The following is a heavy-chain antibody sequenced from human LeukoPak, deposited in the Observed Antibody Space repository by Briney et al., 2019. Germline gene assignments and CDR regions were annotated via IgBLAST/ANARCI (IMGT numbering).Heavy chain of an antibody. D-gene: IGHD6-19*01. CDR2: IYYSGCT. J-gene: IGHJ4*02. V-gene: IGHV4-59*01. CDR1: GGSISSYY. CDR3: ARVAVDTFDY. Sequence: KTSETLSLTCTVSGGSISSYYWSWIRQPPGKGLEWIGYIYYSGCTNYNSSLKSRVTISVDTSKNQFSLKLSSVTAADTAVYYCARVAVDTFDYWGQGTLVTVSS.